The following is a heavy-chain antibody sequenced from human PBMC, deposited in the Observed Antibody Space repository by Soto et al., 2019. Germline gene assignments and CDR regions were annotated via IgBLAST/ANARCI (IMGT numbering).Heavy chain of an antibody. CDR2: IHYSGST. D-gene: IGHD2-21*01. J-gene: IGHJ4*02. CDR1: GGSVSIGTYY. V-gene: IGHV4-61*01. Sequence: QVQLQESGPGLVKPSETLSLTCTVPGGSVSIGTYYWSWIRQPPGKGLEWIGFIHYSGSTNYNPSLKSPVTMSVDTSKNQFSLKLTSVNAADTAVYYCTRGGDAYKNGHWGQGTLVTVYS. CDR3: TRGGDAYKNGH.